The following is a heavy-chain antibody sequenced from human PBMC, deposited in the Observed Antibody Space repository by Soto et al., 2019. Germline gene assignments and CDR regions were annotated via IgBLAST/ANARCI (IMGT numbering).Heavy chain of an antibody. Sequence: ASVKVSCKASGYTFTSYGISWVRQAPGQGLEWMGWISAYNGNTNYAQKLQGRVTMTTDTSTSTAYMELRSLRSDDTAVYYCARDGGRDDYIWGSYRYYFDYWGQGTLVTVSS. V-gene: IGHV1-18*01. CDR1: GYTFTSYG. CDR2: ISAYNGNT. CDR3: ARDGGRDDYIWGSYRYYFDY. D-gene: IGHD3-16*02. J-gene: IGHJ4*02.